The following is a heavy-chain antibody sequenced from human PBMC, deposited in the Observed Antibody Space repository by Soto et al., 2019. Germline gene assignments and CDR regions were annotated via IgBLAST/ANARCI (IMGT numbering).Heavy chain of an antibody. V-gene: IGHV4-39*01. CDR1: GGSISSSSYY. Sequence: SETLSLTCTVSGGSISSSSYYWGWIRQPPGRGLEWIGSIYYSGSTYYNPSLKSRVTISVDTSKNQFSLKLSSVTAADTAVYYCARQGRRPTYYYYGMDVWGQGTTVTVSS. CDR3: ARQGRRPTYYYYGMDV. J-gene: IGHJ6*02. D-gene: IGHD3-10*01. CDR2: IYYSGST.